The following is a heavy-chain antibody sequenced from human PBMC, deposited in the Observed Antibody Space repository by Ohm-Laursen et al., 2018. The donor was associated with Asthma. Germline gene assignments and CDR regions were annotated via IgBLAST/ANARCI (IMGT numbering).Heavy chain of an antibody. CDR2: IIPIFGTA. CDR3: ARASLYSGSYSDAFDI. Sequence: AASVKVSCKASGGTFSSYAISWVRQAPGQGLEWMGGIIPIFGTANYAQKFQGRVAITADESTSTAYMELSSLRSEDTAVYYCARASLYSGSYSDAFDIWGQGTMVTVSS. V-gene: IGHV1-69*13. J-gene: IGHJ3*02. D-gene: IGHD1-26*01. CDR1: GGTFSSYA.